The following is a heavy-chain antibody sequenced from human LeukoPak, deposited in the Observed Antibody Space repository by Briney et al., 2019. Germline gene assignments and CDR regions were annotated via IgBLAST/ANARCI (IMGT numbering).Heavy chain of an antibody. V-gene: IGHV3-30*02. CDR3: AKDREWVTGGYYYMDV. CDR1: GFTFSNYA. J-gene: IGHJ6*03. CDR2: IRYGGSNK. Sequence: GGSLRLSCAASGFTFSNYAMRWVRQAPGKGLEWVAFIRYGGSNKYYADSVKGRFTISRDNSKNTLYLQMNSLRAEDTAVYYCAKDREWVTGGYYYMDVWGKGTTVTISS. D-gene: IGHD2-8*01.